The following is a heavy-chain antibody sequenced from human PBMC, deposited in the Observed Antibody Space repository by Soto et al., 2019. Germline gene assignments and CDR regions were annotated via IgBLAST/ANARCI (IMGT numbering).Heavy chain of an antibody. CDR3: AKDRGAAARYFDY. D-gene: IGHD6-13*01. V-gene: IGHV3-30*18. J-gene: IGHJ4*02. CDR2: ISYDGSNK. Sequence: QVPLVESGGGVVQPGRSLRLSCAASGFTFSSYGMHWVRQAPGKGLEWVAVISYDGSNKYYADSVKGRFTISRDNXKNTLYLQMNSLRAEDTAVYYCAKDRGAAARYFDYWGQGTLVTVSS. CDR1: GFTFSSYG.